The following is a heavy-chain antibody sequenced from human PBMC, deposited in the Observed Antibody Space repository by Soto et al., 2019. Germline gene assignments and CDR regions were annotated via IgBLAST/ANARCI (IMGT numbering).Heavy chain of an antibody. D-gene: IGHD2-15*01. Sequence: VGSLRLSCAASGFTFSSYGMHWVRQAPGKGLEWVAVIWYDGSNKYYADSVKGRFTISRDNSKNTLYLQMNSLRAEDTAVYYCARTLGYCSGGSCHAITGGMDVWGQGTTVTVSS. CDR1: GFTFSSYG. V-gene: IGHV3-33*01. CDR3: ARTLGYCSGGSCHAITGGMDV. J-gene: IGHJ6*02. CDR2: IWYDGSNK.